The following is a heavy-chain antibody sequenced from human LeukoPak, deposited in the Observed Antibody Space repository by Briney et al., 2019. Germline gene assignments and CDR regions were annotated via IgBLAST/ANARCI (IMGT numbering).Heavy chain of an antibody. CDR3: ARPGTTSDAFDI. J-gene: IGHJ3*02. Sequence: SVKVSCKASGGTFSSYAISWVRQAPGQGLEWMGGIIPIFGTANYAQKFQGRVTITADESTSTAYMELSGLRSEDTAVYYCARPGTTSDAFDIWGQGTMVTVSS. CDR2: IIPIFGTA. CDR1: GGTFSSYA. V-gene: IGHV1-69*13. D-gene: IGHD1-1*01.